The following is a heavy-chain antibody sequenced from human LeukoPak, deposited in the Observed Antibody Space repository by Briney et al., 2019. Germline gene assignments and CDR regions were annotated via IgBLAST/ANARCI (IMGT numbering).Heavy chain of an antibody. CDR3: ARVPYEGGPPLPYYYYGMDV. D-gene: IGHD2-15*01. J-gene: IGHJ6*02. V-gene: IGHV4-4*07. Sequence: SETLSLTCTVSGGSINIYYWSWIRQPAGKGLEWIGRVYTSGSTNYNPSLKSRVTMSVDTSKNQFSLKLSSVTAADTAVYYCARVPYEGGPPLPYYYYGMDVWGQGTTVTVSS. CDR1: GGSINIYY. CDR2: VYTSGST.